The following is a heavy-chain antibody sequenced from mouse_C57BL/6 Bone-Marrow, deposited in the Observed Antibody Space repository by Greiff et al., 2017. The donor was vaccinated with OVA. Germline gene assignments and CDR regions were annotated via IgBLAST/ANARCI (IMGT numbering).Heavy chain of an antibody. D-gene: IGHD1-1*01. CDR1: GFTFSSYA. J-gene: IGHJ3*01. Sequence: EVMLVESGGGLVKPGGSLKLSCAASGFTFSSYAMSWVRQTPEKRLEWVATISDGGSYTYYPDTVKGRFTISRDNAKNNLYLQMSHLKSEDTAMYYCARALYGAWFAYWGQGTLVTVSA. CDR2: ISDGGSYT. V-gene: IGHV5-4*03. CDR3: ARALYGAWFAY.